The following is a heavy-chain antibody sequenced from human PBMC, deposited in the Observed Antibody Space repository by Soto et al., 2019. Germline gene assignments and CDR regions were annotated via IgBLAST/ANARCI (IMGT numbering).Heavy chain of an antibody. CDR3: ARDHIVVVPAAIIAHYGMDV. D-gene: IGHD2-2*02. J-gene: IGHJ6*02. CDR1: GFTFSDYY. CDR2: ISSSSSYT. V-gene: IGHV3-11*06. Sequence: GSLRLSFGASGFTFSDYYMSWIGQAPGKGLEWVSYISSSSSYTNYADSVKGRFTISRDNAKNSLYLQMNSLRAEDTAVYYCARDHIVVVPAAIIAHYGMDVWGQGTTVTVSS.